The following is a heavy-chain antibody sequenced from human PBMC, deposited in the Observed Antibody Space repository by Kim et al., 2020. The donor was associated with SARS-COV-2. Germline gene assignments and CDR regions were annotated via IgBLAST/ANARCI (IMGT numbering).Heavy chain of an antibody. D-gene: IGHD3-10*01. CDR3: AKDIMGRDVLLWFGELLYPNYYGMDV. CDR1: GFTFDDYA. V-gene: IGHV3-43*02. CDR2: ISGDGGST. Sequence: GGSLRLSCAASGFTFDDYAMHWVRQAPGKGLEWVSLISGDGGSTYYADSVKGRFTISRDNSKNSLYLQMNSLRTEDTALYYCAKDIMGRDVLLWFGELLYPNYYGMDVWGQGTTVTVSS. J-gene: IGHJ6*02.